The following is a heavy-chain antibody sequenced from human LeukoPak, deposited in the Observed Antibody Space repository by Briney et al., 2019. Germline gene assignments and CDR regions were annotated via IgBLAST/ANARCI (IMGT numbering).Heavy chain of an antibody. J-gene: IGHJ4*02. CDR1: GGSISSYY. V-gene: IGHV4-59*08. D-gene: IGHD3-22*01. Sequence: SETLSLTCTVSGGSISSYYRSWIRQPPGKGLEWIGYIYYSGSTNYNPSLKSRVTISVDTSKNQFSLKLSSVTAADTAVYYCARGRLLGPYYYDSSGYYYTGPSHYFDYWGQGTLVTVSS. CDR3: ARGRLLGPYYYDSSGYYYTGPSHYFDY. CDR2: IYYSGST.